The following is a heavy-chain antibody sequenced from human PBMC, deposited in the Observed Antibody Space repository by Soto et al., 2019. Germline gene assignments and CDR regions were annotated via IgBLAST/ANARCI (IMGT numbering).Heavy chain of an antibody. CDR1: GFTFSSYA. Sequence: AGGSLRLSCAASGFTFSSYATGWVRQGPGKGLEWVAVVSIGGSTHYADSVRGRFTISRDNSKNTLSLQMNSLTAEDTAVYFCAKRRGAGGNFDYWGQGALVTVYS. CDR2: VSIGGST. J-gene: IGHJ4*02. V-gene: IGHV3-23*01. D-gene: IGHD1-26*01. CDR3: AKRRGAGGNFDY.